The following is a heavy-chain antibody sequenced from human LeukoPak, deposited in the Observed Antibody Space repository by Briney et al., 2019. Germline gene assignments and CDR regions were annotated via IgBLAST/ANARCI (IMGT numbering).Heavy chain of an antibody. D-gene: IGHD3-22*01. V-gene: IGHV1-69*13. CDR3: ARTYRRRLDSWSQH. Sequence: SVKVSCKASGGTFSSYAISWVRQAPGQGLEWMGGIIPIFGTANYAQKFQGRVTITADESTSTAYMELSSLRSEDTAVYYCARTYRRRLDSWSQHWGQGTLVTVSS. CDR2: IIPIFGTA. J-gene: IGHJ1*01. CDR1: GGTFSSYA.